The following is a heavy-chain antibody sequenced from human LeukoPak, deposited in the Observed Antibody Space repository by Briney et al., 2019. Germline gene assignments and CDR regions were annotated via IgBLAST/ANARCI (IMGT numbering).Heavy chain of an antibody. D-gene: IGHD6-13*01. CDR1: GYSFTNYW. J-gene: IGHJ4*02. CDR2: IYPGDSDT. V-gene: IGHV5-51*01. CDR3: ARQGDYSSSWYNY. Sequence: GESLKISCKGSGYSFTNYWIGRVRQMPGKGLEWMGIIYPGDSDTKYSPSFQGQVAISADKSISTAYLQWSSLKASDTAMYYCARQGDYSSSWYNYWGQGTLVTVSS.